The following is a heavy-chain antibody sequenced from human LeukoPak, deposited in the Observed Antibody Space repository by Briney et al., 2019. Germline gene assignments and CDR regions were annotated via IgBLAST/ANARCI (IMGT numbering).Heavy chain of an antibody. CDR1: GFTFSSYA. CDR2: ISYDGSNK. Sequence: GGSLRLSCAASGFTFSSYAMQWVRQAPGKGLEWVAVISYDGSNKYYADSVKGRFTISRDNSKNTLYLQMNSLRAEDTAVYYCARDPHGYYFDYWGQGTLVTVSS. D-gene: IGHD2-2*03. CDR3: ARDPHGYYFDY. J-gene: IGHJ4*02. V-gene: IGHV3-30-3*01.